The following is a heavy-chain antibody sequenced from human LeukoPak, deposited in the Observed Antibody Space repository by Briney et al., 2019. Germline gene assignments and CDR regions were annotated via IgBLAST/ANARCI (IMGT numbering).Heavy chain of an antibody. CDR3: ARGTPTTRDFDY. CDR1: GLTFSSYN. CDR2: ISSSSNYI. D-gene: IGHD4-11*01. J-gene: IGHJ4*02. V-gene: IGHV3-21*01. Sequence: GGSLRLSCVASGLTFSSYNMNWVRQAPGKGLEWVSFISSSSNYIYYADSVKGRFTISRDNAKNSLLLQMNNLRAEDTAVYYCARGTPTTRDFDYWGQGTLVTVSS.